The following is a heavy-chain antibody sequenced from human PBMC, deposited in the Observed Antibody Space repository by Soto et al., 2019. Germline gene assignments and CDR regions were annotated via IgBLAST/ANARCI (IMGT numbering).Heavy chain of an antibody. D-gene: IGHD4-17*01. Sequence: PGGALRLSCATSEFTFKTYAMTRVPQAPGETLEWVSSIWGNGGGGTTSYADSVKGRFTISRDNSKSTLYLRMTSLRVEDTAVYYCTKDPNGDYIGAFDFWGQGILVTVSS. V-gene: IGHV3-23*01. CDR3: TKDPNGDYIGAFDF. CDR2: IWGNGGGGTT. J-gene: IGHJ3*01. CDR1: EFTFKTYA.